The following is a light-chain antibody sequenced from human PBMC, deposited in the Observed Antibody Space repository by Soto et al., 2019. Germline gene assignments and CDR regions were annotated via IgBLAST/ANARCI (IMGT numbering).Light chain of an antibody. Sequence: DIQMTQFPSTVSASVGDRVTITCRASQGISTSLGWYQQKPGKAPSLLIYAASTLQSGVPSRFSGSGSGTDFTLTISSLQPADFATYYCQQAASLPYTFGQGTKVEIK. V-gene: IGKV1-12*01. CDR2: AAS. J-gene: IGKJ2*01. CDR3: QQAASLPYT. CDR1: QGISTS.